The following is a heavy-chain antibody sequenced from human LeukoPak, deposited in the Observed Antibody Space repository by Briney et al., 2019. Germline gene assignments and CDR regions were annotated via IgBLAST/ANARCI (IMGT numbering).Heavy chain of an antibody. J-gene: IGHJ4*02. CDR3: ARYYYDSSGYSTFDY. Sequence: PGGSLRPSCATSGFTCSSHSRNWVLHAPGKGLEWVSSISSSSTYIYYADSLKGRFTISRDNAKNSLYLQMNSLRAEDTAVYYCARYYYDSSGYSTFDYWGQGTLVTVSS. D-gene: IGHD3-22*01. CDR1: GFTCSSHS. CDR2: ISSSSTYI. V-gene: IGHV3-21*01.